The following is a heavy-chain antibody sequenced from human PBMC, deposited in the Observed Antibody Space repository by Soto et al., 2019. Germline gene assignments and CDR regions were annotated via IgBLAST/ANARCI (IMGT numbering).Heavy chain of an antibody. V-gene: IGHV3-64D*06. Sequence: GGSLRLSCSASGFSFSSYGIHWVRQAPGRGLEYVSAITGSGARTYYAESVKDRFTISRDFSKNTVYLQMSSLRPEDTAVYYCVKAVWGYDYFDFWGQGTRVTVSS. D-gene: IGHD7-27*01. J-gene: IGHJ4*02. CDR3: VKAVWGYDYFDF. CDR1: GFSFSSYG. CDR2: ITGSGART.